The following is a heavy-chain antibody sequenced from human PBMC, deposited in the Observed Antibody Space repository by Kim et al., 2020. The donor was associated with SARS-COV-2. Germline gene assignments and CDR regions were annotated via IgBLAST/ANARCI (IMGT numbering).Heavy chain of an antibody. Sequence: GGSLRLSCEASGFTFSSYWMNWVRQAPGKGLEWVANIKQDGSEKYYVDSVKGRFTISRDNAKNSLYLQMNSLRAEDTAVYYCARDFTVTTHYYYGMDVWGQGTTVTVSS. D-gene: IGHD4-17*01. CDR2: IKQDGSEK. J-gene: IGHJ6*02. V-gene: IGHV3-7*03. CDR3: ARDFTVTTHYYYGMDV. CDR1: GFTFSSYW.